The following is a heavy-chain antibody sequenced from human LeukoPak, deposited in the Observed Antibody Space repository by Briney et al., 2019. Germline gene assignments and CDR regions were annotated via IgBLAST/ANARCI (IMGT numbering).Heavy chain of an antibody. CDR1: GFSFSTYA. CDR3: ARDYAPPPYYDFWSGYSLWFDP. Sequence: GGSLRLSCAASGFSFSTYAMHWVRQAPGKGLEWVALIWHDASHTFYTDSVKGRFTISRDNSKNTVYLQMNSLGGEDTAVYYCARDYAPPPYYDFWSGYSLWFDPWGQGTLVTVSS. D-gene: IGHD3-3*01. CDR2: IWHDASHT. V-gene: IGHV3-33*01. J-gene: IGHJ5*02.